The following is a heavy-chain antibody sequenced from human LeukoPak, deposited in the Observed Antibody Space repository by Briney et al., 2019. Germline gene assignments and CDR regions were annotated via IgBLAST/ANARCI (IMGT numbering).Heavy chain of an antibody. D-gene: IGHD5-24*01. CDR3: ARGAWRWEMATSTFDY. Sequence: GGSLRLSCAASGFTFSSYWMHWVRQAPGKGLVWVSRIKGDGSSTSYADSVKGRFTISRDNSKNTLYLQMNSLRAEDTAVYYCARGAWRWEMATSTFDYWGQGTLVTVSS. CDR2: IKGDGSST. J-gene: IGHJ4*02. V-gene: IGHV3-74*01. CDR1: GFTFSSYW.